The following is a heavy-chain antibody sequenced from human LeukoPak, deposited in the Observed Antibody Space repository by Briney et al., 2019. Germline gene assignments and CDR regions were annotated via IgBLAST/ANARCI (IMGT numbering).Heavy chain of an antibody. CDR2: IYHSGSI. Sequence: SETLSLTCTVSGYSISNGYYWGWIRQPPGKGLEWIGSIYHSGSIYYNPSLKSRVTISVDTSKNQFSLKLSSVTAADTAVYYCARDLVERSGSYYYYGMDVWGQGTTVTVSS. J-gene: IGHJ6*02. CDR1: GYSISNGYY. CDR3: ARDLVERSGSYYYYGMDV. D-gene: IGHD6-19*01. V-gene: IGHV4-38-2*02.